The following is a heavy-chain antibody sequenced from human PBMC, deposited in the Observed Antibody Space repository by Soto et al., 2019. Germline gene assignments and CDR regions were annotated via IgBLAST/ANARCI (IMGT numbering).Heavy chain of an antibody. V-gene: IGHV5-51*01. CDR1: GYSFTSYC. D-gene: IGHD4-4*01. Sequence: GESLKVSCKGSGYSFTSYCSGWVRQMPGKGLEWMGIIYPGDSDTRYSPSFQGQVTISADKSISTAYLQWSSLKASDTAMYYCARRLLNLQTIDYWGQGTLVTVSS. CDR3: ARRLLNLQTIDY. CDR2: IYPGDSDT. J-gene: IGHJ4*02.